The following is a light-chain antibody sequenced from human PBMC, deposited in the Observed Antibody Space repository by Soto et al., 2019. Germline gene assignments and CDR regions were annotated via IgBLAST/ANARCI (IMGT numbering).Light chain of an antibody. Sequence: HSVLNQPASVSGSPGQSITISCSDTSNDVSGYKSVSWYQQHPGKAPKLIIYDVSNRPSGVSDRFSGSKSGNTASLTISGLQADDEADYDCYSYKSTFTRVFGGGP. CDR3: YSYKSTFTRV. CDR1: SNDVSGYKS. CDR2: DVS. V-gene: IGLV2-14*03. J-gene: IGLJ2*01.